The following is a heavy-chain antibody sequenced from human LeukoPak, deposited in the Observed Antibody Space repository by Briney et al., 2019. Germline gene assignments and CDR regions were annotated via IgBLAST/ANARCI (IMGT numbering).Heavy chain of an antibody. D-gene: IGHD3-16*01. Sequence: GGSLRLSCAASGLSFSNFVFHWARQAPGKGLEWVSYISDKNSNIHYADSVKARFTISRDNAKNSLFLQMNSLRAEDTAVYFCVTDWPVWWGQGTLVTVSS. J-gene: IGHJ4*02. CDR1: GLSFSNFV. V-gene: IGHV3-48*01. CDR2: ISDKNSNI. CDR3: VTDWPVW.